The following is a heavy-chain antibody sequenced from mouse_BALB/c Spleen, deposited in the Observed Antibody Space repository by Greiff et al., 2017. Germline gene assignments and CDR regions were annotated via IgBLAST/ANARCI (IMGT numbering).Heavy chain of an antibody. D-gene: IGHD2-2*01. CDR1: GFTFSSFG. CDR3: ARWLRLYYAMDY. V-gene: IGHV5-17*02. J-gene: IGHJ4*01. Sequence: EVNVVESGGGLVQPGGSRKLSCAASGFTFSSFGMHWVRQAPEKGLEWVAYISSGSSTIYYADTVKGRFTISRDNPKNTLFLQMTSLRSEDTAMYYCARWLRLYYAMDYCGQGTSVTVSS. CDR2: ISSGSSTI.